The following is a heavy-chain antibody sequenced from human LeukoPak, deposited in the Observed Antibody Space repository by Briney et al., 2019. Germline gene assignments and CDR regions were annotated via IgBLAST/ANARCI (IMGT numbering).Heavy chain of an antibody. Sequence: PGGSLRLSCATSGFTFSSYWMSWVRQAPGKGLEWVANIKQDGSEKYYVDSVKGRVTISRDNTKNSLYLQMNSLRAEDTAVYYCARPIVVGTNWFDPWGQGTLVTVSS. J-gene: IGHJ5*02. CDR1: GFTFSSYW. V-gene: IGHV3-7*01. D-gene: IGHD2-15*01. CDR3: ARPIVVGTNWFDP. CDR2: IKQDGSEK.